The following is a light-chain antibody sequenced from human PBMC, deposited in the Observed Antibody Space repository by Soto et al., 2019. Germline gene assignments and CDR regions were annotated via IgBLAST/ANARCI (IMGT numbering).Light chain of an antibody. Sequence: DIQLTQSPSSLSASVGDRVTITYQAIQDLSNYLNWYQQKPGKAPKLLIYDASNLETGVPSRFSGSGSGTDFTFTISSLQPEDIATYYCQQYDNLLEGLTFGGGTKVDIK. CDR3: QQYDNLLEGLT. CDR1: QDLSNY. V-gene: IGKV1-33*01. CDR2: DAS. J-gene: IGKJ4*01.